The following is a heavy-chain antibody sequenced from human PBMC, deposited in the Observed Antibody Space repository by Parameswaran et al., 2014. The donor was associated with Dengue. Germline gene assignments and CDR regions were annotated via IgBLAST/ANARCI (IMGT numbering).Heavy chain of an antibody. V-gene: IGHV5-10-1*01. CDR3: ARGLSIAAAGGNWFDP. CDR2: IDPSDSYT. J-gene: IGHJ5*02. D-gene: IGHD6-13*01. Sequence: VRQAPGKGLEWMGRIDPSDSYTNYSPSFQGHVTISADKSISTAYLQWSSLKASDTAMYYCARGLSIAAAGGNWFDPWGQGTLVTVSS.